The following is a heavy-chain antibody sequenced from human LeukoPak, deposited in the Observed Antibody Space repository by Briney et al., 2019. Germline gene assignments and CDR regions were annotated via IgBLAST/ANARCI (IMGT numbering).Heavy chain of an antibody. CDR3: ARAFSSGWYPYSIGGLWFDY. Sequence: TSSETLSLTCTVSGGSISSYYWSWIRQPPGKGLEWIGYIYYTGSTNYNPSLKSRVTISVDTSKNQFSLKLSSVTAADTAVYYCARAFSSGWYPYSIGGLWFDYWGQGTLVTVSS. D-gene: IGHD6-19*01. J-gene: IGHJ4*02. CDR1: GGSISSYY. V-gene: IGHV4-59*01. CDR2: IYYTGST.